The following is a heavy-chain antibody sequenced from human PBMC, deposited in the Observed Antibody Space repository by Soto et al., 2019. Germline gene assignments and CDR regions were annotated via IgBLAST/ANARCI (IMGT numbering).Heavy chain of an antibody. V-gene: IGHV1-46*01. CDR2: INPSGGST. CDR1: GYTFTSYY. J-gene: IGHJ6*02. D-gene: IGHD3-3*01. CDR3: ARDGSIVLRFLEWLLYGEYYYYGMDV. Sequence: ASVKVSCTASGYTFTSYYMHWVRQATRQGLEWMGIINPSGGSTSYAQKFQGRVTMTRDTSTSTVYMELSSLRSEDTAVYYCARDGSIVLRFLEWLLYGEYYYYGMDVWGQGTTVTVSS.